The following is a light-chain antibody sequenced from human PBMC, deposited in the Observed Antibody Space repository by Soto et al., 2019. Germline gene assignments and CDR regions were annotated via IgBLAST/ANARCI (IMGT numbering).Light chain of an antibody. V-gene: IGLV2-8*01. J-gene: IGLJ1*01. Sequence: QSALAQPPSASGSPGQSVTISCTGSGSDIGAYNFVSWYQQHPGKAPKLMIFGVTERPSGVPDRFSGSKSGNTASLTVSGLQADDEAVYYCYSYTSVTTLDVFGTGTKLTVL. CDR2: GVT. CDR3: YSYTSVTTLDV. CDR1: GSDIGAYNF.